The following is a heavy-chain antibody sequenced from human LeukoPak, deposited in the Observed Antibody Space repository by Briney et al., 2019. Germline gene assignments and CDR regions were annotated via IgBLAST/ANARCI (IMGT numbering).Heavy chain of an antibody. V-gene: IGHV1-24*01. D-gene: IGHD2-2*01. CDR1: GHTLTELS. CDR2: FDPEDGET. Sequence: ASVKVSCKVSGHTLTELSMHWVRQAPGKGLEWMGGFDPEDGETIYAQKFQGRVTMTEDTSTDTAYMELSSLRSEDTAVYYCATGINQLLLFDYWGQGTLVTVSS. CDR3: ATGINQLLLFDY. J-gene: IGHJ4*02.